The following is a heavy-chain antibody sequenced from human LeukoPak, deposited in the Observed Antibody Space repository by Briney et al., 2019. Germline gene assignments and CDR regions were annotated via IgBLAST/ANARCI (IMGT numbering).Heavy chain of an antibody. D-gene: IGHD2-2*02. CDR1: GYTFTSYG. CDR3: ARVGVPAAILGADHYLNWFDP. V-gene: IGHV1-18*01. CDR2: ISAYNGNT. Sequence: ASVKVSCKASGYTFTSYGISWVRQAPGQGLEWMGWISAYNGNTNYAQKLQGRVTMTTDTSTSTAYMELRSLRSDDTAVYYCARVGVPAAILGADHYLNWFDPWGQGTLVTVSS. J-gene: IGHJ5*02.